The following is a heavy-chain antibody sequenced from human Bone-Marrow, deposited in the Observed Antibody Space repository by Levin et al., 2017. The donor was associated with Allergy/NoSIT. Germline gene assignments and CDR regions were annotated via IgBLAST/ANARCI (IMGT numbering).Heavy chain of an antibody. CDR3: ARAQYGSGGFDF. CDR1: NGSISNSY. J-gene: IGHJ4*02. Sequence: SQTLSLTCTVSNGSISNSYWSWIRQPPGKGPQYIGFINYRGTTDYNPSLKSRVTISIETSKNHFSLKLKDVTPADTAVYYCARAQYGSGGFDFWGQGTRVTVSS. V-gene: IGHV4-59*01. D-gene: IGHD3-10*01. CDR2: INYRGTT.